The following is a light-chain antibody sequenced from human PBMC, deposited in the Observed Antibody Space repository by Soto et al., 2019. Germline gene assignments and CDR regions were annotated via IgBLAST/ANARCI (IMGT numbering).Light chain of an antibody. CDR2: AAS. V-gene: IGKV1-12*02. J-gene: IGKJ3*01. CDR1: QGIRSW. Sequence: DILMTQSPSSVSASVGDRVTITCRASQGIRSWLAWYQQKPGKAPKLLIYAASSLQSGVPSRFSGSRSGTDFTLPISSLQPEDFATYYCQQANSFPSFGPGTKVDIK. CDR3: QQANSFPS.